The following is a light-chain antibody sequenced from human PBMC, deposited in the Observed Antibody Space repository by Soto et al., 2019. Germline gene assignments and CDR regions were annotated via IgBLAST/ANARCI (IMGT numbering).Light chain of an antibody. Sequence: EIVLTQSPGHLSLSPGERAPLSCRASQSVSSSYLAWYQQKPGQAPRLLIYGTSSSATAIPDRFSGSGSGTEFTLTISRLEPEVVAVYYCEQYGSSSWTFGQGTKVEIK. CDR1: QSVSSSY. CDR3: EQYGSSSWT. V-gene: IGKV3-20*01. CDR2: GTS. J-gene: IGKJ1*01.